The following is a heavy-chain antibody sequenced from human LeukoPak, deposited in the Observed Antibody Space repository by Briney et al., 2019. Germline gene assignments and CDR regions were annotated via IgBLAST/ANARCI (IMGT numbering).Heavy chain of an antibody. D-gene: IGHD4-11*01. CDR2: IYYSGST. V-gene: IGHV4-59*08. J-gene: IGHJ4*02. Sequence: SETLSLTCTVSGGSISSYYWSWIRQPPGKGLEWIGYIYYSGSTNYNPFLKSRVTISVDTSKNQFSLKLSSVTAADTAVYYCARHGTVTFDYWGQGTLVTVSS. CDR1: GGSISSYY. CDR3: ARHGTVTFDY.